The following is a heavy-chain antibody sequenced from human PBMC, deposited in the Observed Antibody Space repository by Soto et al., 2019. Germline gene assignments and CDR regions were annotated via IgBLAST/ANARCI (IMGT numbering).Heavy chain of an antibody. Sequence: GGSLRLSCAASGFTFSDHYMDWVRQAPGKGLEWVGRTRNKANSYTTEYAAFVKGRFTISRDDSKNSLYLQMNSLKSEDTAVYYCARSGSYRAFDIWGQGTMVTVSS. V-gene: IGHV3-72*01. D-gene: IGHD1-26*01. CDR3: ARSGSYRAFDI. CDR1: GFTFSDHY. CDR2: TRNKANSYTT. J-gene: IGHJ3*02.